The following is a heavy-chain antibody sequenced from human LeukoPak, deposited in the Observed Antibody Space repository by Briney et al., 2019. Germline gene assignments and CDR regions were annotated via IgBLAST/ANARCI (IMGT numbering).Heavy chain of an antibody. J-gene: IGHJ6*02. CDR1: GFTFSSYG. CDR2: IWYDGSNK. D-gene: IGHD3-22*01. Sequence: GRSLRLSCAASGFTFSSYGMHWVRQAPGKGLEWVAVIWYDGSNKYYADSVKGRFTISRDNFKNTLYLQMNSLRAEDTAVYYCARAPYDSSGYYSYYYYYYGMDVWGQGTTVTVSS. CDR3: ARAPYDSSGYYSYYYYYYGMDV. V-gene: IGHV3-33*01.